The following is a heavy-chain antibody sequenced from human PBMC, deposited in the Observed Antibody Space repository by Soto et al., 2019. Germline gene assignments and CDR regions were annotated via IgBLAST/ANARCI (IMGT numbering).Heavy chain of an antibody. CDR3: ARGYSSNRGLYGMDV. J-gene: IGHJ6*02. V-gene: IGHV3-33*01. Sequence: GGSLRLSGRTPGFAFNSYAMHWVRQAPGKGPEWVAVVWSEGIYKKYADSVKGRFIISRDTSENTLYLEMNSLRVDDTAEYYCARGYSSNRGLYGMDVWGQGTTVTVSS. D-gene: IGHD5-18*01. CDR1: GFAFNSYA. CDR2: VWSEGIYK.